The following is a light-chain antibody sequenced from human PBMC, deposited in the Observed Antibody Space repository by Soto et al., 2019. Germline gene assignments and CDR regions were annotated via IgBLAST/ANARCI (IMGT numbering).Light chain of an antibody. J-gene: IGKJ1*01. V-gene: IGKV3-15*01. CDR3: QQSDNWPRT. Sequence: EIVMTQSPATLSVYQGERATLSCRASQSVSSNLAWYQQKPGQAPRLLIYGASARATDTPARFSGSGSGTEFTLTISSLRSEDFAVYYCQQSDNWPRTFGQGTKVHIK. CDR2: GAS. CDR1: QSVSSN.